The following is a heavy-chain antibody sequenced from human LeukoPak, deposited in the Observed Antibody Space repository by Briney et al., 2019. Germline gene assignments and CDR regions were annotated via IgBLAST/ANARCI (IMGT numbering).Heavy chain of an antibody. CDR2: IKQDGSEI. D-gene: IGHD1-26*01. J-gene: IGHJ4*02. V-gene: IGHV3-7*01. CDR1: GFTFSSYW. Sequence: GGSLRLSCAASGFTFSSYWMSWVRQAPGKGLEWVANIKQDGSEIYYVDSVKGRFTISRNNAKNSLYLQMNSLRAEDTAVYYCARDKIVGATHFDYWGQGTLVTVSS. CDR3: ARDKIVGATHFDY.